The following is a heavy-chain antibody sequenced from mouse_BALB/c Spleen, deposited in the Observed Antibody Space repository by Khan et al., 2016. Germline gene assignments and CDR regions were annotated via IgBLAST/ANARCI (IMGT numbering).Heavy chain of an antibody. CDR2: ISYSGST. D-gene: IGHD1-2*01. CDR3: AVVQCYGYFDY. CDR1: GYSITSDYV. J-gene: IGHJ2*01. Sequence: EVQLQEPGPGLVKPSQSLSLTCTVTGYSITSDYVWNWIRQFPGDNLEWLGFISYSGSTIYNPSLKSRISITRATSKNQFFLQLNSVTTADTATSDCAVVQCYGYFDYWGRGTTLTVST. V-gene: IGHV3-2*02.